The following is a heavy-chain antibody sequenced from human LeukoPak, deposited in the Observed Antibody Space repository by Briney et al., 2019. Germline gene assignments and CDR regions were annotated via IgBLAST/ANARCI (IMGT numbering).Heavy chain of an antibody. CDR1: GGSFSGYY. CDR2: IFYSGST. CDR3: ARSSVVVAATPRFDP. D-gene: IGHD2-15*01. V-gene: IGHV4-30-4*08. Sequence: NASETLSLTCAVYGGSFSGYYWSWIRQPPGKGLEWIGYIFYSGSTYYNPSLKSRVTISVDTSKNQFSLKLSSVTAADTAVYYCARSSVVVAATPRFDPWGQGTLVTVSS. J-gene: IGHJ5*02.